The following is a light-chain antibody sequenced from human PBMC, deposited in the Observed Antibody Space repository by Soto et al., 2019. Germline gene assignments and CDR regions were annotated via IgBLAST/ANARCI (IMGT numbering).Light chain of an antibody. CDR1: QSVSSY. CDR3: QQRSNWPPWT. J-gene: IGKJ1*01. V-gene: IGKV3-11*01. Sequence: EIVLTQSPATLSLSPGERATLSCRASQSVSSYLAWYQQKPGQAPRLLIYDASNRATGIPARLSGSGSGTDFTLTISSLEPEDFDVYYCQQRSNWPPWTFGQGTKVEIK. CDR2: DAS.